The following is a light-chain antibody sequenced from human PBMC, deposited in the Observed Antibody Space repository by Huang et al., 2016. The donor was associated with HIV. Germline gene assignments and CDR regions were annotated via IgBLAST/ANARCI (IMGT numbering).Light chain of an antibody. V-gene: IGKV1-39*01. Sequence: IQMTQSPTSLSASVGDRVSIVCRASQSITTYLIWYQQKPGKAPKLLISSASTLHSVVTWRFSGSGSGTAFTLTIRGLQLDDFATYYCQQSYSALSSFGPGTRL. CDR1: QSITTY. CDR3: QQSYSALSS. CDR2: SAS. J-gene: IGKJ5*01.